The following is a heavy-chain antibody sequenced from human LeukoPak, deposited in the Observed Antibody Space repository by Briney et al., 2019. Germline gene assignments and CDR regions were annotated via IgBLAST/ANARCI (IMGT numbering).Heavy chain of an antibody. J-gene: IGHJ3*02. CDR3: ARSGYCSSTSCYKSAFDM. Sequence: GGPLRLSCVVSGFTFSDYYMNWIRQAPGKGLEWVSYISSSGNTIYYADSVKGRFTISRDNAKNSLSLQMNSLRAEDTAVYYCARSGYCSSTSCYKSAFDMWGQGTMVTVSS. CDR2: ISSSGNTI. D-gene: IGHD2-2*02. CDR1: GFTFSDYY. V-gene: IGHV3-11*04.